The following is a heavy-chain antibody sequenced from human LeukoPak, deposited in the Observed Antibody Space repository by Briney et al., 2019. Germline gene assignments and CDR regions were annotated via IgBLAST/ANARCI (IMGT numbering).Heavy chain of an antibody. Sequence: ASVKVSCKASGYTFTSYDINWVRQATGQGLEWMGWMNPNSGNTGYAQKFQGRVTITRNTPISTAYMELSSLRSEDTAVYYCARRLPVRGAFRWFDPWGQGTLVTVSS. CDR1: GYTFTSYD. D-gene: IGHD3-10*01. CDR3: ARRLPVRGAFRWFDP. V-gene: IGHV1-8*03. CDR2: MNPNSGNT. J-gene: IGHJ5*02.